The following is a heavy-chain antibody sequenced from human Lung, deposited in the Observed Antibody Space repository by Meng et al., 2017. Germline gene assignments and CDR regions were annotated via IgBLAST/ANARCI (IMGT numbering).Heavy chain of an antibody. CDR1: GFTFSTHW. CDR2: ITGDGSST. Sequence: EVELVDAGGGLFQPWGSLRLSCAASGFTFSTHWMHWVRQAPGKGLEWVSRITGDGSSTIYADSVQGRFTMSRDNAKNTLSLQMNSLRAEDTAVYYCARGGVTTDDWGQGTLVTVSS. V-gene: IGHV3-74*01. D-gene: IGHD4-17*01. CDR3: ARGGVTTDD. J-gene: IGHJ4*02.